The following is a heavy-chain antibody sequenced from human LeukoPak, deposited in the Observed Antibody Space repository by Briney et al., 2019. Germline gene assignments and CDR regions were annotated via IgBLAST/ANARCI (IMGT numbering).Heavy chain of an antibody. CDR3: ARGRPGGRNWFDP. V-gene: IGHV4-34*01. CDR2: INHSGST. Sequence: PSGTLSLTCAVYGGSFSGYYWSWIRQPPGKGLEWIGEINHSGSTNYNPSLKSRVTISVDTSKNQFSLKLSSVTAADTAVYYCARGRPGGRNWFDPWGQGTLVTVSS. J-gene: IGHJ5*02. CDR1: GGSFSGYY.